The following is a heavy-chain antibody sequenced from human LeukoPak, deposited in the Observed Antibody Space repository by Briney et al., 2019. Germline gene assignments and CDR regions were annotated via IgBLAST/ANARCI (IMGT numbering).Heavy chain of an antibody. J-gene: IGHJ5*02. CDR1: GGSISSYY. D-gene: IGHD2-15*01. CDR3: ARDSRYCNGGYCSNWFDP. V-gene: IGHV4-59*12. CDR2: ISYSGSP. Sequence: SETLSLTCTVSGGSISSYYWSWIRQPPGKGLEWIGYISYSGSPNYNPSLKSRVTISVETSKNQFSLKLTSVTAADTAVYYCARDSRYCNGGYCSNWFDPWGQGTLVTVSS.